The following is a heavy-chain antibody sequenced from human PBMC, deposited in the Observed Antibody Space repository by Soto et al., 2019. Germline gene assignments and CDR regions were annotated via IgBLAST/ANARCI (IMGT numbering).Heavy chain of an antibody. CDR3: ARGGGGYSENYGMDV. Sequence: GASVKVSCKASGYTFTGSYMHWVRQAPGQGLEWMGWINPNSGGTNYAQKFQGWVTMTRDTSISTAYMELSRLRSDDTAVYYCARGGGGYSENYGMDVWGQGTTVTVSS. D-gene: IGHD5-18*01. CDR2: INPNSGGT. V-gene: IGHV1-2*04. J-gene: IGHJ6*02. CDR1: GYTFTGSY.